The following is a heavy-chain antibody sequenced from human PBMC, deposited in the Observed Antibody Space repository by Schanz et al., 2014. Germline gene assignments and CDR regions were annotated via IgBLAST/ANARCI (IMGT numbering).Heavy chain of an antibody. Sequence: EVQLVESGGGLVQPGGSLRLSCAASGFSFSRHSMNWVRQAPGKGLEWISWISSISSTIYHADSMKGRVTMSRDNAKNTVYLQMSSLRAEDTAVYYCARDYTTESYYYAGPPIDYWGQGTLVTVSS. CDR2: ISSISSTI. J-gene: IGHJ4*02. D-gene: IGHD1-26*01. CDR1: GFSFSRHS. V-gene: IGHV3-48*01. CDR3: ARDYTTESYYYAGPPIDY.